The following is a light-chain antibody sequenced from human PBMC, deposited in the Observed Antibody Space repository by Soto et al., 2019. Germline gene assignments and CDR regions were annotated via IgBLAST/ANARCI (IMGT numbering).Light chain of an antibody. CDR1: QSVSRSY. CDR3: QQYVRSPPSWT. Sequence: ETVWTQSPGTLYLSPGERATLSCRASQSVSRSYLAWYQQKPGQAPRLRIYDASSRSTGIPDRFSGSGSGTDFTLTISRLEPEDFALYYCQQYVRSPPSWTFGQGTKFDIK. J-gene: IGKJ1*01. V-gene: IGKV3-20*01. CDR2: DAS.